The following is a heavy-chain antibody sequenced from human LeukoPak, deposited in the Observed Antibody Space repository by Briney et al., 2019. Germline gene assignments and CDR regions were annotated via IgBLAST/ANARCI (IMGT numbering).Heavy chain of an antibody. J-gene: IGHJ4*02. V-gene: IGHV3-23*01. D-gene: IGHD6-19*01. CDR2: ISGSGGST. Sequence: PGGSLRLSCAASGFTFSDYYMSWIRQAPGKGLEWVSAISGSGGSTYYADSVKGRFTISRDNSKNTLYLQMNSLRAEDTAVYYCAKDILAVAGRDYFDYWGQGTLVTVSS. CDR1: GFTFSDYY. CDR3: AKDILAVAGRDYFDY.